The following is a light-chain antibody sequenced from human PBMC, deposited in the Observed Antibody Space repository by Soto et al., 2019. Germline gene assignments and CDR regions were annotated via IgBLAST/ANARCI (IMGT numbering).Light chain of an antibody. CDR3: QHRSNWPLT. CDR1: QSISAY. CDR2: DAS. J-gene: IGKJ4*01. Sequence: EIVLTQSPATLSLSPGETAALSCRASQSISAYLAWYQQKPGQAPRLLIYDASNRATGVPGRFRGSGSGTDFTLTISSLEPEDFAVYFCQHRSNWPLTFGGGTKVDI. V-gene: IGKV3-11*01.